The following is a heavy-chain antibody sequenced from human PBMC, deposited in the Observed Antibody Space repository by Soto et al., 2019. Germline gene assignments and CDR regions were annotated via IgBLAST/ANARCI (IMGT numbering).Heavy chain of an antibody. J-gene: IGHJ4*02. CDR3: ARGYSGYDYICFDY. Sequence: QVQLVQSGAEVKKPGSSVKVSCKASGGTFSSYTISWVRQAPGQGLEWMGRIIPILGIANYAQKFQGRVTITADKSTSTAYMELSSLRSEDTAVYYCARGYSGYDYICFDYWGQGTLVTVSS. D-gene: IGHD5-12*01. CDR2: IIPILGIA. V-gene: IGHV1-69*02. CDR1: GGTFSSYT.